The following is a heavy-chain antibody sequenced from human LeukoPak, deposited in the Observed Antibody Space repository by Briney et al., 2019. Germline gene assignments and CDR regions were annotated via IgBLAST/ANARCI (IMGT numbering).Heavy chain of an antibody. CDR2: INPSGGST. CDR3: AISPGRGHYDFWSGSYSKGNWFDP. J-gene: IGHJ5*02. V-gene: IGHV1-46*01. Sequence: ASVKVSCKASGYTFTSYYMHWVRQAPGQGLEWMGIINPSGGSTSYAQKFQGRVTMTRDTSTSTVYMELSSLRSEDTAVYYCAISPGRGHYDFWSGSYSKGNWFDPWGQGTLVTVSS. D-gene: IGHD3-3*01. CDR1: GYTFTSYY.